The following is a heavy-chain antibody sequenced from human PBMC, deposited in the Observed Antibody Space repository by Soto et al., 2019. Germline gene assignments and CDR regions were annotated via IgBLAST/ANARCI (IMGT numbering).Heavy chain of an antibody. D-gene: IGHD3-3*01. J-gene: IGHJ4*02. CDR3: AKHPRNDFWSGYYVY. CDR1: GFTFSSYA. V-gene: IGHV3-23*01. Sequence: PGGSLRLSCAASGFTFSSYAMSWVRQAPGKGLEWVSAISGSGGSTYYADSVKGRFTISRDNSKNTLYLQMNSLRAEDTAVFYCAKHPRNDFWSGYYVYWGQGTLVTVSS. CDR2: ISGSGGST.